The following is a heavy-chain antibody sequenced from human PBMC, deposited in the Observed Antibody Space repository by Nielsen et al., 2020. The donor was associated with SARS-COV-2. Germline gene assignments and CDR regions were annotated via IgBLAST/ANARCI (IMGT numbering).Heavy chain of an antibody. V-gene: IGHV3-23*01. Sequence: GGSLRLSCAASGFTFSIYSMNWVRQAPGKGLEWVSIIGAGGDNIYYADSVKGRFTISRDNSKNTLYLQINSLRADDTAVYYCATQADGYKSPYDYWGQGTLVTVSS. D-gene: IGHD3-10*01. J-gene: IGHJ4*02. CDR2: IGAGGDNI. CDR1: GFTFSIYS. CDR3: ATQADGYKSPYDY.